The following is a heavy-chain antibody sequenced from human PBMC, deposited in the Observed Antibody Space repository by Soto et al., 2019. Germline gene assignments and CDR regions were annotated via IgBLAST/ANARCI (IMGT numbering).Heavy chain of an antibody. CDR2: INAGNGNT. V-gene: IGHV1-3*01. J-gene: IGHJ6*02. CDR3: ARLVGDYAPLDV. Sequence: QVQLVQSGAEVKKPGASVKVSCKASGYTFTSYAMHWVRQAPGQRLEWMGWINAGNGNTKYSQKFQGRVTITRDTSASTAYMELSSLRSEDTAVYYCARLVGDYAPLDVWGQGTTVTVSS. CDR1: GYTFTSYA. D-gene: IGHD1-26*01.